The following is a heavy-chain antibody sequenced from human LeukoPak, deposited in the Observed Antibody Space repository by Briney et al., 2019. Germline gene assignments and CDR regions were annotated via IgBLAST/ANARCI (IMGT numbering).Heavy chain of an antibody. CDR3: AKGLSMDV. CDR2: ITGSGGNT. D-gene: IGHD2/OR15-2a*01. J-gene: IGHJ6*02. CDR1: GFTFSSYV. Sequence: GGSLRLSCAASGFTFSSYVIKWVRQAPGKGLEWVSGITGSGGNTYYADSVKGRLIISRDNSNNILYLQMNSLRVEDTAVYYCAKGLSMDVWGQGTTVTVSS. V-gene: IGHV3-23*01.